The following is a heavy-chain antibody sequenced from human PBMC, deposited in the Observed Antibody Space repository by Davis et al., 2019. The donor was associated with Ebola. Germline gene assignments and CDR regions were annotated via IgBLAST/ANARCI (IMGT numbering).Heavy chain of an antibody. V-gene: IGHV1-46*01. J-gene: IGHJ6*02. CDR1: GYTFTGYY. Sequence: ASVKVSCKASGYTFTGYYMHWVRQAPGQGLEWMGIINPSGGSTSYAQKFQGRVTMTRGTSTSTVYMELSSLRSEDTAVYYCARCRERITIFGSARLYGMDVWGQGTTVTVSS. CDR3: ARCRERITIFGSARLYGMDV. D-gene: IGHD3-3*01. CDR2: INPSGGST.